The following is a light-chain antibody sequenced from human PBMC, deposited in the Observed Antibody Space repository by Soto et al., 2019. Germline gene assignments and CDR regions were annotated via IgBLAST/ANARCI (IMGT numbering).Light chain of an antibody. J-gene: IGKJ1*01. V-gene: IGKV3-15*01. CDR3: QQYNNWLWT. CDR2: GAS. Sequence: EVVMTQSPATLSVSPGERVTLSCRASQSINAHLAWYQQKPGQAPRLLIHGASTRATGIPARFSGSGFGTELILTMSSLQSEYFAVYYCQQYNNWLWTFGQGTKVEIQ. CDR1: QSINAH.